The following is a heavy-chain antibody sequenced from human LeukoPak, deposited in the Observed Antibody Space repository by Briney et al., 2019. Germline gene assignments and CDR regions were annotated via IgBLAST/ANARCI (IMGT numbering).Heavy chain of an antibody. CDR1: GGSFSGYD. CDR3: ARRLGYSSSWYRGDWFDP. J-gene: IGHJ5*02. Sequence: SETLSLTCAVYGGSFSGYDWSWIRQPPGEGLEWIGEMSHSGSTNYNPSLKSRVTISVDTSKNQFSLKLSSVTAADTAVYYCARRLGYSSSWYRGDWFDPWGQGTLVTVSS. D-gene: IGHD6-13*01. CDR2: MSHSGST. V-gene: IGHV4-34*01.